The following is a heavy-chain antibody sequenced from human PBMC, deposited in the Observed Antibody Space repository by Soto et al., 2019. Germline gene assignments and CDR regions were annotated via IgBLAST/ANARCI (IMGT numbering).Heavy chain of an antibody. D-gene: IGHD6-13*01. Sequence: QLQLQESGPGLVKPSETLSLTCTVSGGSISSSSYYWGWIRQPPGKGLEWIGSIYYSGSTYYNPCLKSRGTISVDTSKKQFPRKLSSVAAADTAVYYCARSGSSWLGPFTRSGMDVWGQGTTVTVSS. CDR3: ARSGSSWLGPFTRSGMDV. J-gene: IGHJ6*02. V-gene: IGHV4-39*01. CDR2: IYYSGST. CDR1: GGSISSSSYY.